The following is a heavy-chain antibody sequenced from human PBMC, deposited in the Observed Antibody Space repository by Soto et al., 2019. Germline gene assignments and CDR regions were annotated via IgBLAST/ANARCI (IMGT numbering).Heavy chain of an antibody. CDR1: GDSISSCNW. CDR2: IYDSGRT. CDR3: ARLFGCVAVLNWFDP. J-gene: IGHJ5*02. Sequence: QVQLQESGPGLVKPSGTLSLTCTVSGDSISSCNWWTWVRQSPRKGLDWIGEIYDSGRTNYNPSFKNRVTISVDKSKNQFFLRLSSVTAADTAVYYCARLFGCVAVLNWFDPWGQGTPVIVSS. D-gene: IGHD6-19*01. V-gene: IGHV4-4*02.